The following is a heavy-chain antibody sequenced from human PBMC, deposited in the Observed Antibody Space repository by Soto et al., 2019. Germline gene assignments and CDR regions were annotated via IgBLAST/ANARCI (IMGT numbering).Heavy chain of an antibody. V-gene: IGHV2-5*02. CDR2: IYWDDDK. CDR1: GFSLSSTRMA. D-gene: IGHD6-19*01. CDR3: AHIVVAGLGYYFDY. Sequence: QITLKESGPTLVKPTQTLTLTCTFSGFSLSSTRMAVGWIRQPPGKALEWLALIYWDDDKRYSPFLKSRLTIPKDTSKNQVVLTMSNMDPVDTARCYCAHIVVAGLGYYFDYWGQGTLVTVSS. J-gene: IGHJ4*02.